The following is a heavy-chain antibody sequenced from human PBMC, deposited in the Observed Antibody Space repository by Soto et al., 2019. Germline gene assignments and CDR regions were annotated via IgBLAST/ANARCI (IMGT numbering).Heavy chain of an antibody. Sequence: SETLSLTCTVTGGSINSGSYYWSWIRQHPGKGLEWIGNINYSGSTYYNPSLKSRVLMSVDASQNQFFLKLTSVTAADTAIYYCARDRLMGQYFGSWGQGTLVTVSS. CDR2: INYSGST. CDR3: ARDRLMGQYFGS. J-gene: IGHJ4*02. CDR1: GGSINSGSYY. V-gene: IGHV4-31*03. D-gene: IGHD3-10*01.